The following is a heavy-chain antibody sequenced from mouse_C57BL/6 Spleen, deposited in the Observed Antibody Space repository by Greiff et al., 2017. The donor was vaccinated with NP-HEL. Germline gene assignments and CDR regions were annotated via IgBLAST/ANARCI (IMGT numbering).Heavy chain of an antibody. CDR3: ARAPDGYPAWFAY. D-gene: IGHD2-3*01. V-gene: IGHV1-52*01. CDR1: GYTFTSYW. CDR2: IDPSDSET. Sequence: VQLQQPGAELVRPGSSVKLSCKASGYTFTSYWMHWVKQRPIQGLEWIGNIDPSDSETHYNQKFKDKATLTVDKSSSTAYMQLSSLTSEDSAVYYCARAPDGYPAWFAYWGQGTLVTVSA. J-gene: IGHJ3*01.